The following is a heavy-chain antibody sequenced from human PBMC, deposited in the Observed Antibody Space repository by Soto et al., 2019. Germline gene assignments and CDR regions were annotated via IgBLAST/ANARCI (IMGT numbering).Heavy chain of an antibody. Sequence: PSETLSLTCAVSGYSISSGYYWGWLRQPPGKGLEWIGHISDRGTTDYNPSLMSRASMSLDTSKNLFSLRLRSVTAADTAVYYCAGGDHWRLVDYWGRGNLVTVSS. CDR1: GYSISSGYY. CDR2: ISDRGTT. D-gene: IGHD3-16*01. J-gene: IGHJ4*02. V-gene: IGHV4-38-2*01. CDR3: AGGDHWRLVDY.